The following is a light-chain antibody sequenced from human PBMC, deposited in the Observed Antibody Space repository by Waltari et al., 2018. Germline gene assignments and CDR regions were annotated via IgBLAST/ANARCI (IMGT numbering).Light chain of an antibody. J-gene: IGKJ2*01. CDR2: KAS. CDR3: QQYNSYSGYT. CDR1: QSISSW. Sequence: DIQMTQSPSTLSASVGDRVTTTCRASQSISSWLAWYQQKPGKAPKLLIYKASSLESGVPSRFSGSGSGTEFTLTISSLQPDDFATYYCQQYNSYSGYTFGQGTKLEIK. V-gene: IGKV1-5*03.